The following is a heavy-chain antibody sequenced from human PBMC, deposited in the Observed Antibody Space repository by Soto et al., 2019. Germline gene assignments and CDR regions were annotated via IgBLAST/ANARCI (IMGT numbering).Heavy chain of an antibody. V-gene: IGHV3-9*01. Sequence: EVQLVESGGGLVQPGRSLRLACAASGFTFDQYTMHWVRQAPGKGLEWVSSITWHSGTIGYADSVKGRFTISRDNAKNSLYLQMNSLGGEDTALYYCAKGMITFGDFNYYYMDVWGNGTTVTVSS. CDR2: ITWHSGTI. D-gene: IGHD3-16*01. J-gene: IGHJ6*03. CDR1: GFTFDQYT. CDR3: AKGMITFGDFNYYYMDV.